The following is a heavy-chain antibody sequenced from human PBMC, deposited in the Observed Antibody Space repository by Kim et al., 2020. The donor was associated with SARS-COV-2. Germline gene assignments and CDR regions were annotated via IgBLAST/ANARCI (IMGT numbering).Heavy chain of an antibody. D-gene: IGHD2-21*01. V-gene: IGHV1-24*01. CDR2: FDPEDGET. J-gene: IGHJ5*02. CDR3: ATDGPREVAIRAILPGGDWFDP. CDR1: GYTLTELS. Sequence: ASVKVSCKVSGYTLTELSMHWVRQAPGKGLEWMGGFDPEDGETIYAQKFQGRVTMTEDTSTDTAYMELSSLRSEDTAVYYCATDGPREVAIRAILPGGDWFDPWGQGTLVTVSS.